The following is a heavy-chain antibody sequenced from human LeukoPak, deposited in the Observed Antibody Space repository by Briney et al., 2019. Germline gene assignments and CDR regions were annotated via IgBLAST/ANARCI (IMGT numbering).Heavy chain of an antibody. CDR1: GGSISSSSYY. CDR3: AREGPATAIREIWFDP. D-gene: IGHD2-21*02. V-gene: IGHV4-39*02. Sequence: SETLSLTCTVSGGSISSSSYYWGWIRQPPGKVLEWIGSSYYSGSTYYNPSLKSRVTISVDTSKNQFSLKPSSVTAADTAVYYCAREGPATAIREIWFDPWGQGTLVTVSS. J-gene: IGHJ5*02. CDR2: SYYSGST.